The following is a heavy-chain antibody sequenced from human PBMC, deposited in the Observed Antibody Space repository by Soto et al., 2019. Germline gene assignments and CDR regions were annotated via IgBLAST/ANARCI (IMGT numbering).Heavy chain of an antibody. CDR3: ARGGQDFWSGPFDY. V-gene: IGHV4-4*07. CDR1: GGSISNYY. J-gene: IGHJ4*02. Sequence: SETLSLTCTVSGGSISNYYCNWIRQPAGKGLEWIGRIDTSGSTNYNPSLKSRVTMSVGTSKQEFSLKLSSVTAADTALYYCARGGQDFWSGPFDYWGRGALVTVSS. CDR2: IDTSGST. D-gene: IGHD3-3*01.